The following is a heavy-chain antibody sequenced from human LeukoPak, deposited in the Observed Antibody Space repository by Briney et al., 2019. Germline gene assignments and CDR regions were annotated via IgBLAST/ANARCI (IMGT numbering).Heavy chain of an antibody. D-gene: IGHD3-22*01. V-gene: IGHV3-33*06. Sequence: PGRSLRLSCAASGFTFSSYGMHWVRQAPGKGLEWVAVIWYDESNKYYADSVKGRFTISRDNSKNTLYLQMNSLRAEDTAVYYCAKARSNYDSNGYYYHMGAFDIWGQGTMVTVSS. CDR3: AKARSNYDSNGYYYHMGAFDI. CDR1: GFTFSSYG. J-gene: IGHJ3*02. CDR2: IWYDESNK.